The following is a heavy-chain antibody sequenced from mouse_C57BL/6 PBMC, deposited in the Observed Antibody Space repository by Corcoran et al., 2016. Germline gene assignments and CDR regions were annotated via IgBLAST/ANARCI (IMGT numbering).Heavy chain of an antibody. CDR2: IYPGSGNT. V-gene: IGHV1-76*01. CDR1: GYTFTDYY. J-gene: IGHJ1*03. Sequence: QVQLKQSGAELVRPGASVKLSCKASGYTFTDYYINRVKQRPGQGLEWIARIYPGSGNTYYNEKFKGKATLTAEKSSSTAYMQLSSLTSEDSAVYFCAREGLGRYFDVWGTGTTVTVSS. CDR3: AREGLGRYFDV. D-gene: IGHD3-3*01.